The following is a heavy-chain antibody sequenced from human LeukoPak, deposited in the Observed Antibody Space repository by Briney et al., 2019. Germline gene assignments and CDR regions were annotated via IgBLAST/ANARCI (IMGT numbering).Heavy chain of an antibody. CDR1: GYTFTSYG. Sequence: ASVKVSCKASGYTFTSYGISWVRQAPGQGLEWMGWNSAYNGNTNYAQKLQGRVTMTTDTSTSTAYMELRSLRSDDTAVYYCARDYSGQWLVSHDAFDIWGQGTMVTVSS. J-gene: IGHJ3*02. V-gene: IGHV1-18*01. D-gene: IGHD6-19*01. CDR3: ARDYSGQWLVSHDAFDI. CDR2: NSAYNGNT.